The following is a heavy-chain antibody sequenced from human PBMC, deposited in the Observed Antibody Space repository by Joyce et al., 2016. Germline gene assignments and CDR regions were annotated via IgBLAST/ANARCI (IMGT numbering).Heavy chain of an antibody. CDR2: SYHNGKT. CDR3: ARDPQNFGF. D-gene: IGHD2/OR15-2a*01. J-gene: IGHJ4*02. V-gene: IGHV4-38-2*02. Sequence: VQLQESGPGLVKPSETLSLTCDVSGDSISSGYFYGWVRQAPGKGLEWIANSYHNGKTYYNASLKSRVTISVVTSKNQLSLKLSSVTAADTAVYYCARDPQNFGFWGQGTLVIVSS. CDR1: GDSISSGYF.